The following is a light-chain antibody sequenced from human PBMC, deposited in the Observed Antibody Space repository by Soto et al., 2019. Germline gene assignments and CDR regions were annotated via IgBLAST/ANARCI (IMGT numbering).Light chain of an antibody. CDR1: SSDVGGYNF. CDR3: SSYTSSSTYV. CDR2: DVT. V-gene: IGLV2-14*03. J-gene: IGLJ1*01. Sequence: QSALNQPASVSGSPGQSITISCTGTSSDVGGYNFVSWYQHPPGKAPKLMIYDVTNRPSGVSNRFSGSKSGNTASLTISGLQAEDEADYYCSSYTSSSTYVFGTGTKVTVL.